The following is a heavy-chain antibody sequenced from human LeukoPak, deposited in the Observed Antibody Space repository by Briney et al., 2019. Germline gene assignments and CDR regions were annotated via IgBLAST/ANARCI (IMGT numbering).Heavy chain of an antibody. J-gene: IGHJ4*02. V-gene: IGHV3-30*04. CDR1: GLTFSSYA. D-gene: IGHD6-6*01. CDR2: ISYDGSNK. Sequence: GGSLRLSCAASGLTFSSYAMHWVRQAPGKGLEWVAVISYDGSNKYYADSVKGRFTISRDNSKNTLYLQMNSLRAEDTAVYYCAAYSSSSGYWGQGTLVTVSS. CDR3: AAYSSSSGY.